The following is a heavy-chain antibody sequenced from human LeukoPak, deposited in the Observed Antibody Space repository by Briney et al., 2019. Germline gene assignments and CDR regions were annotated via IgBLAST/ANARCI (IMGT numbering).Heavy chain of an antibody. V-gene: IGHV3-30*02. CDR1: GFTFSTYG. J-gene: IGHJ4*02. CDR3: AKESSRWQYFDY. D-gene: IGHD6-13*01. Sequence: GGSLRLSCAASGFTFSTYGMHWVRQAPGKGLEWVTFIQYDGSSQYYADSVKGRFTISRDNSKNTLYLQMNSLGAEDTAVYYCAKESSRWQYFDYWAREPWSPSPQ. CDR2: IQYDGSSQ.